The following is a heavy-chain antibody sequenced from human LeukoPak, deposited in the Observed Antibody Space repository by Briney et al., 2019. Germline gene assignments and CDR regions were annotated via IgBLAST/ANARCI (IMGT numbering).Heavy chain of an antibody. J-gene: IGHJ4*02. V-gene: IGHV4-61*02. D-gene: IGHD3-3*01. CDR3: AREEAGVPTLYFDY. CDR2: IYTSGST. CDR1: GGSISSGSYY. Sequence: SETPSLTCTVSGGSISSGSYYWSWIRQPAGKGLEWIGRIYTSGSTNYNPSLKSRVTISVDTSKNQFSLKLSSVTAADTAVYYCAREEAGVPTLYFDYWGQGTLVTVSS.